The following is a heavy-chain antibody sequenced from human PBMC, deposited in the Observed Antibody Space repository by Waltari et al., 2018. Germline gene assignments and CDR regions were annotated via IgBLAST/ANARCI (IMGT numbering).Heavy chain of an antibody. CDR1: GYTLTELS. J-gene: IGHJ4*02. CDR2: MNPNSGNT. Sequence: QVQLVQSGAEVKKPGASVKVSCKVSGYTLTELSMHWVRQAPGKGLEWMGWMNPNSGNTGYAQKFQGRVTMTRNTSISTAYMELSSLRSEDTAVYYCARVPKGFLDFDYWGQGTLVTVSS. V-gene: IGHV1-8*01. CDR3: ARVPKGFLDFDY. D-gene: IGHD1-1*01.